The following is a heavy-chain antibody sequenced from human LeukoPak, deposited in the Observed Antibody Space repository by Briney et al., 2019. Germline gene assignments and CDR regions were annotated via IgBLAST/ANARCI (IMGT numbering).Heavy chain of an antibody. D-gene: IGHD3-10*01. CDR1: GGSLSSYC. J-gene: IGHJ3*02. V-gene: IGHV4-59*01. Sequence: SETLSLTCTVSGGSLSSYCWSWVRQSPGKRLEWIGYLCDSGSTSFNPSLKSRVTISLDTSKNQFSLKVTSMTAADTAAYYCTRVAFGDHFDIWGQGTMVTVSS. CDR2: LCDSGST. CDR3: TRVAFGDHFDI.